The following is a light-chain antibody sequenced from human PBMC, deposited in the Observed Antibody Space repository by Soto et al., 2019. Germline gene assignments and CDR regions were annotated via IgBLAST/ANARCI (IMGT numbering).Light chain of an antibody. V-gene: IGLV7-43*01. CDR2: RTS. CDR1: PGAVTSGYY. J-gene: IGLJ2*01. CDR3: LLYYGGAQVV. Sequence: AVVTQETALTVSTGGTVTLTCASSPGAVTSGYYPDWLQQKPGQAPRALIYRTSNKHSWNHARFSGSLLGGKAALTLSGVQPEDEAEYYCLLYYGGAQVVLGGGTKGTVL.